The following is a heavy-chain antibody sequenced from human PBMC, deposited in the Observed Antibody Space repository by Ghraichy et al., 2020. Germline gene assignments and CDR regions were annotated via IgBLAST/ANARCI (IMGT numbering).Heavy chain of an antibody. CDR3: AKEVSYGDYGPPAYYFDY. Sequence: GESLNISCAASGFTFSSYAMSWVRQAPGKGLEWVSAISGSGGSTYYADSVKGRFTISRDNSKNTLYLQMNSLRAEDTAVYYCAKEVSYGDYGPPAYYFDYWGQGTLVTVSS. V-gene: IGHV3-23*01. CDR2: ISGSGGST. J-gene: IGHJ4*02. D-gene: IGHD4-17*01. CDR1: GFTFSSYA.